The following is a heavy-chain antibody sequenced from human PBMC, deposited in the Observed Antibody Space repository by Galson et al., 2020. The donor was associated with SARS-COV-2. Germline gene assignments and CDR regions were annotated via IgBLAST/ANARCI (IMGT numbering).Heavy chain of an antibody. J-gene: IGHJ4*02. CDR1: GYTCTSYG. CDR2: ISAYNGNK. Sequence: ASVKVSCMASGYTCTSYGISCVRQPPGQGLEWMGWISAYNGNKNYAQKLQGRVTMTTDTSTSTAYMELRSLRSDDTAMYYCARYLADVDRVATMDQFDYWGQGTLVTVSS. V-gene: IGHV1-18*04. D-gene: IGHD5-12*01. CDR3: ARYLADVDRVATMDQFDY.